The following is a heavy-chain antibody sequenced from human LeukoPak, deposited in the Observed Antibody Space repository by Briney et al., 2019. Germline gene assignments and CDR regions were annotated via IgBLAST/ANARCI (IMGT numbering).Heavy chain of an antibody. CDR1: GFTVSSSY. J-gene: IGHJ4*02. CDR2: ISGSGGST. V-gene: IGHV3-23*01. D-gene: IGHD1-7*01. CDR3: AKNSGNYVYFDY. Sequence: PGGSLRLSCAASGFTVSSSYMSWVRQAPGKGLEWVSAISGSGGSTYYADSVKGRFTISRDNSKNTLYLQMNSLRAEDTAVYYCAKNSGNYVYFDYWGQGTLVTVSS.